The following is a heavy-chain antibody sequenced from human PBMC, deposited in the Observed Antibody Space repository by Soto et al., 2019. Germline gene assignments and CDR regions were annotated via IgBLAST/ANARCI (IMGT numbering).Heavy chain of an antibody. J-gene: IGHJ3*02. D-gene: IGHD3-10*01. CDR3: ARDGPSYYYGSGDAFDI. CDR2: INPTVHTT. CDR1: GYTFSTYF. V-gene: IGHV1-46*01. Sequence: GASVKVSCKASGYTFSTYFIHWVRQAPGQGLEWMGIINPTVHTTSYAQKFQGRVTMTSDTSTSTAYMELSSLRSEDTAVYYCARDGPSYYYGSGDAFDIWGQGTMVTVSS.